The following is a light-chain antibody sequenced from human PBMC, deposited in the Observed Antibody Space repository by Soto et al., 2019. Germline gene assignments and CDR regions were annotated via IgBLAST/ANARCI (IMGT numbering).Light chain of an antibody. J-gene: IGKJ1*01. CDR3: QQYNSYSLT. V-gene: IGKV1-5*01. CDR1: QTISSW. CDR2: DAS. Sequence: DIQMTQSPSTLSGSVGDRVTITCRASQTISSWLAWYQQKPGKAPKLLIYDASNLDSGVPSRFSGGGSGTEFSLTISNLQPDDSATYYCQQYNSYSLTFGQGTKVDIK.